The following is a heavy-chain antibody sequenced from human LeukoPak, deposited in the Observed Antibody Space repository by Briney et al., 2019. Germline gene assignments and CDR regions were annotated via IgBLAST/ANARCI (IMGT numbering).Heavy chain of an antibody. CDR3: ARTPLVGYSSGWFGFDY. CDR2: IIPIFGTA. Sequence: SVKVSCKASGGTFSSYAISWVRQASGQGLEWMGGIIPIFGTANYAQKFQGRVTITADKSTSTAYMELSSLRSEDTAVYYCARTPLVGYSSGWFGFDYWGQGTLVTVSS. D-gene: IGHD6-19*01. CDR1: GGTFSSYA. V-gene: IGHV1-69*06. J-gene: IGHJ4*02.